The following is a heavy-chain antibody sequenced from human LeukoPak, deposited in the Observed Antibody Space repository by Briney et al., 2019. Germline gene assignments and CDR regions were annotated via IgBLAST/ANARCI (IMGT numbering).Heavy chain of an antibody. J-gene: IGHJ4*02. Sequence: GGSLRLSCAASGFTFSSYEMNWVRQAPGKGLEWVSHISSSGSTIYYADSVKGRFTISRDNAKNSLYLQMNSLRAEDTAVYYCARTPMVRGLIFDYWGQGTLVTVSS. CDR3: ARTPMVRGLIFDY. CDR2: ISSSGSTI. V-gene: IGHV3-48*03. CDR1: GFTFSSYE. D-gene: IGHD3-10*01.